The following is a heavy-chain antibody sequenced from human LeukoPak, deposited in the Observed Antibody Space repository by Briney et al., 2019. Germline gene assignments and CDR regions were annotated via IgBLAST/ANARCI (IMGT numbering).Heavy chain of an antibody. CDR1: GYTFTSYG. J-gene: IGHJ4*02. Sequence: ASVKVSCKASGYTFTSYGITWVRQAPGQGLEWMGWISAYNGNTNYAQNLQGGVTMTTDTSTSTAYMELRSLRSDDTAVYYCAREAAGDSHGYSRTDYWGQGTLVSVSS. CDR2: ISAYNGNT. D-gene: IGHD5-18*01. V-gene: IGHV1-18*01. CDR3: AREAAGDSHGYSRTDY.